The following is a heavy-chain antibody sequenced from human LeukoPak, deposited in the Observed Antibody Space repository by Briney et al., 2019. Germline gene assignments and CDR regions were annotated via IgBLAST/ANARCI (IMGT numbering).Heavy chain of an antibody. Sequence: ASVKVSCKASGYTFTGYYIHWVRQAPGQGLEWMGWINPNSGGTNYAQKFQGRVTMTRDTSISTDYMELSRLRADDTAVYYCARDYGRGQILYYHMDVWGKGTTVTISS. CDR2: INPNSGGT. V-gene: IGHV1-2*02. D-gene: IGHD4-17*01. J-gene: IGHJ6*03. CDR3: ARDYGRGQILYYHMDV. CDR1: GYTFTGYY.